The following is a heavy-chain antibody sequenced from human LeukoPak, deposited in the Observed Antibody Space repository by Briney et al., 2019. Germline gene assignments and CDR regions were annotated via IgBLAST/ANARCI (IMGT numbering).Heavy chain of an antibody. CDR2: ISAYNGDT. CDR1: GYTFTRYS. Sequence: VASVKVSCKASGYTFTRYSISWVRQAPGQGLEWMGWISAYNGDTKYEQKLQGRVTLTTDASTSTAYMELRSLRSEDTAVYYCASNYGSGTEDYFDYWGQGTLVTVSS. CDR3: ASNYGSGTEDYFDY. D-gene: IGHD3-10*01. V-gene: IGHV1-18*01. J-gene: IGHJ4*02.